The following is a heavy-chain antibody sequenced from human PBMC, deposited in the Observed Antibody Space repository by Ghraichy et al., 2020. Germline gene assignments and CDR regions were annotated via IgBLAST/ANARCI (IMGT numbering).Heavy chain of an antibody. CDR1: GFTVSSNY. J-gene: IGHJ4*02. CDR2: IYSGGST. D-gene: IGHD6-13*01. CDR3: ARESEQQLRYFDY. V-gene: IGHV3-53*01. Sequence: GGSLRLSCAASGFTVSSNYMSWVRQAPGKGLEWVSVIYSGGSTYYADSVKGRFTISRDNSKNTLYLQMNSLRAEDTAVYYCARESEQQLRYFDYWGQGTLVTVSS.